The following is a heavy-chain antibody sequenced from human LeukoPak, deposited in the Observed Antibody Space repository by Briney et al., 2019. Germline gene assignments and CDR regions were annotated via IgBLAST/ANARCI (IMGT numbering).Heavy chain of an antibody. V-gene: IGHV4-61*08. J-gene: IGHJ5*02. D-gene: IGHD3-3*01. CDR1: GASISSGGYC. CDR2: IYYSGST. CDR3: ARDRYYDFWSGSNWFDP. Sequence: SETLSPTCTVSGASISSGGYCWSWIRQHPGKGLEWIGYIYYSGSTNYNPSLKSRVTISVDTSKNQFSLKLSSVTAADTAVYYCARDRYYDFWSGSNWFDPWGQGTLVTVSS.